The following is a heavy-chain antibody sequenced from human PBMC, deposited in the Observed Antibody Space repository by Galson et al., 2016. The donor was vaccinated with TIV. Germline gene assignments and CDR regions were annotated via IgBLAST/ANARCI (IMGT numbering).Heavy chain of an antibody. CDR2: IYWDDDE. CDR1: GFSLTTSGVG. D-gene: IGHD3-10*02. Sequence: PALVKPTQTLTLTCTFSGFSLTTSGVGEGWIRQPPGKALEWLAHIYWDDDERYSPSLKSRLTITKDTSKNQVVLTMTNMDPVDTATFYLAYLPNMFYYGLDFWGEGATVTVSS. CDR3: AYLPNMFYYGLDF. V-gene: IGHV2-5*02. J-gene: IGHJ6*04.